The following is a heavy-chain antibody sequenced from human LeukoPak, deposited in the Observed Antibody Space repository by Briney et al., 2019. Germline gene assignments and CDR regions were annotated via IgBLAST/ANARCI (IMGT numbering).Heavy chain of an antibody. Sequence: GGSLRLSCAASGSTSSNYWMHWVRQAPGKGLVWVARINSDGSSTTYADSVKGRFTISRDNAKNTLYLQMNSLRAEDTAVYYCARGTSGFDPWGQGTLATVSS. V-gene: IGHV3-74*01. CDR1: GSTSSNYW. D-gene: IGHD1-1*01. CDR2: INSDGSST. CDR3: ARGTSGFDP. J-gene: IGHJ5*02.